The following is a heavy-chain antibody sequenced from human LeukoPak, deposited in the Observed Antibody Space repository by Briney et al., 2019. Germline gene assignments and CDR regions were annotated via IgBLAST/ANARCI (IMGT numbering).Heavy chain of an antibody. Sequence: GGSLRLSCAVSGLPFSHYDMNWVGQAPGKGLEGVSSISSGGYTIKYHDSVRGRFIISRDNVNNSLYLQMNNLRGDDTASYYCATDSSGFSYWGQGILVAVSS. J-gene: IGHJ4*02. V-gene: IGHV3-48*03. CDR2: ISSGGYTI. D-gene: IGHD3-22*01. CDR3: ATDSSGFSY. CDR1: GLPFSHYD.